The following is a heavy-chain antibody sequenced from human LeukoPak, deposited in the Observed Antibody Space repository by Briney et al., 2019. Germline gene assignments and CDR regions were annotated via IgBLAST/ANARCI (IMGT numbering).Heavy chain of an antibody. CDR3: ARHVNWRSGQSWFDP. D-gene: IGHD3-10*01. CDR1: GYSFTSYW. Sequence: GESLKISCKASGYSFTSYWISWVRQMPGEGLEWMGRFDPSDSGTNYSPSFQGHVTMSADKSISTAYLQWSSLKASDTAMYFCARHVNWRSGQSWFDPWGQGTLVTVSS. V-gene: IGHV5-10-1*01. J-gene: IGHJ5*02. CDR2: FDPSDSGT.